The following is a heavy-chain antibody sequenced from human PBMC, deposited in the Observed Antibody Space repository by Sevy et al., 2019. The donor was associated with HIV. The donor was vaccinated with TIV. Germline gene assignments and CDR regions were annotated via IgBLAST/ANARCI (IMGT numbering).Heavy chain of an antibody. V-gene: IGHV1-18*01. J-gene: IGHJ6*03. CDR1: GYTFTSYG. CDR3: ASVGRGYSCYDDYYYYYYMDV. Sequence: ASVKVSCKASGYTFTSYGISWVRQAPGQGLEWMGWISAYNGNTNYAQKLQGRVTMTTDTSTSTAYMELRSLRSDDTAVYYCASVGRGYSCYDDYYYYYYMDVWGKGTTVTVSS. D-gene: IGHD5-12*01. CDR2: ISAYNGNT.